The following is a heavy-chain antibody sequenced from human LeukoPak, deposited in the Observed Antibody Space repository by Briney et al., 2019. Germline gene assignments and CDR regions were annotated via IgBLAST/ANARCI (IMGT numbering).Heavy chain of an antibody. CDR1: GGSISSGDYY. Sequence: PSETLSLTCTVSGGSISSGDYYWSWIRQPPGKGLEGIGNIYYSGSTYYNPSLKSRVTISVDTPKNHFSVKLSSVTAAHTAAYYRVRGLMVRGVIKLYWGEGTLVTLSS. CDR3: VRGLMVRGVIKLY. V-gene: IGHV4-30-4*01. J-gene: IGHJ4*02. D-gene: IGHD3-10*01. CDR2: IYYSGST.